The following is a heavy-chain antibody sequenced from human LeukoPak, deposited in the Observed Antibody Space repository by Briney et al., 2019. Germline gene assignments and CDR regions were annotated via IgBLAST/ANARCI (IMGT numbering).Heavy chain of an antibody. J-gene: IGHJ5*02. D-gene: IGHD6-13*01. CDR2: ISAYNGNT. V-gene: IGHV1-18*01. CDR3: AREETSPWGSWYPHWFDP. CDR1: GYTFTSYG. Sequence: ASVKVSCKASGYTFTSYGISWVRQAPGQGLEWMGWISAYNGNTNYAQKLQGRVTMTTDTSTSTAYMELRSLRSDDTAVYYCAREETSPWGSWYPHWFDPWGQGTLVTVSS.